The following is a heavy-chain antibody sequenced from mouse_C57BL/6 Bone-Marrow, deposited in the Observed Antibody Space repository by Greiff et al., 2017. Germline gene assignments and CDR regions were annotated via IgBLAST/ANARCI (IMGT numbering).Heavy chain of an antibody. J-gene: IGHJ2*01. V-gene: IGHV14-3*01. CDR1: GFNIKNTY. Sequence: EVQLQQSVAELVRPGASVKLSCTASGFNIKNTYMHWVKQRPEQGLEWIGRIVPANGNTKYATKFQGKATITADTSSNTAYLQLSSLTSEDAAIYYCASDYGSSYRFDYWGQGTTLTVSS. D-gene: IGHD1-1*01. CDR2: IVPANGNT. CDR3: ASDYGSSYRFDY.